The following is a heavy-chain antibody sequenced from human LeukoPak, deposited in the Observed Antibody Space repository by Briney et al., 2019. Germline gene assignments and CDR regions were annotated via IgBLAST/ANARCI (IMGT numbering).Heavy chain of an antibody. V-gene: IGHV3-23*01. J-gene: IGHJ4*02. CDR3: ARASWVSSTDAVR. Sequence: PGGALRLCCAAPGLSFSSFAMSWVRQGPARGLEWVSSIRGNGDTFYAESVKGRFTLSSDSSRNTVYFQLNNLRVEDTAIYYCARASWVSSTDAVRWGQGTLVTVSS. D-gene: IGHD3-16*01. CDR2: IRGNGDT. CDR1: GLSFSSFA.